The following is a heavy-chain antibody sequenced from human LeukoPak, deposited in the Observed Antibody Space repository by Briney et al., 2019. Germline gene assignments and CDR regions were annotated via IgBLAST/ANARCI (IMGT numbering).Heavy chain of an antibody. Sequence: PGGSLRLSCAASGFTFSSYSMNWVRQAPGKGLEWVSSISSSDTYIYHADSVKGRFTISRDNAKNSLYLQMNSLRVEDTAVYYCARDPGGSSSWARFDYGGKEPLVTVST. CDR2: ISSSDTYI. V-gene: IGHV3-21*01. J-gene: IGHJ4*02. D-gene: IGHD6-13*01. CDR1: GFTFSSYS. CDR3: ARDPGGSSSWARFDY.